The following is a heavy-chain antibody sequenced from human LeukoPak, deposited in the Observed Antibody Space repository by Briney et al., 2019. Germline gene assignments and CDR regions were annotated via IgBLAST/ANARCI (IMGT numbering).Heavy chain of an antibody. CDR2: IAQDGTYI. CDR1: GFTFSSFP. J-gene: IGHJ5*02. V-gene: IGHV3-30*04. D-gene: IGHD3-10*01. Sequence: GGSLRLSCDASGFTFSSFPMHWVRQPPGKGLEWVAVIAQDGTYIFYVDSLKGRFTISRGNSKNTLYLQMNSLRAEDTAVYYCAKDSRARQFGEFLSRAPQYNWFDPWGQGTLVTVSS. CDR3: AKDSRARQFGEFLSRAPQYNWFDP.